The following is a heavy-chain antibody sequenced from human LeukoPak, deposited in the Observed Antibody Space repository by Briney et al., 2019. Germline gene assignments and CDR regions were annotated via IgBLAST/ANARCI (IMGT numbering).Heavy chain of an antibody. V-gene: IGHV4-34*01. Sequence: SETLSLTCAVYGGSFSGYYWSWIRQPPGKGLEWIGAINHSGSTNYNPSLKSRVTISVDTSKNQFSLKLSSVTAADTAVYYCARLTYYYGSGSYPLWVYFDYWGQGTLVTVSS. CDR3: ARLTYYYGSGSYPLWVYFDY. J-gene: IGHJ4*02. CDR1: GGSFSGYY. D-gene: IGHD3-10*01. CDR2: INHSGST.